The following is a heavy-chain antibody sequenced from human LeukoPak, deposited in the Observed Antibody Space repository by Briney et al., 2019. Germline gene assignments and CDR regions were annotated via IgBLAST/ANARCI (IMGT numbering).Heavy chain of an antibody. D-gene: IGHD3-10*01. J-gene: IGHJ5*02. V-gene: IGHV1-69*06. CDR2: IIPIFGTA. Sequence: SVKVSCKASGGTFTSYAISWVRQAPGQGLGLMGGIIPIFGTANYAQKFQGRVTITADKSTSTAYMELSSLRSEDAAVYYCARAMVRGVIKKFDWFDPWGQGTLVTVSS. CDR3: ARAMVRGVIKKFDWFDP. CDR1: GGTFTSYA.